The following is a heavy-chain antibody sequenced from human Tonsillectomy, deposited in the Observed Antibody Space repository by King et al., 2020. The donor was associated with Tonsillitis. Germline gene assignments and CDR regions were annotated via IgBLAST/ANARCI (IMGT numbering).Heavy chain of an antibody. Sequence: VQLVESGGGVVQPGRSLRLSCAASGFTFSSYGMHWVRQAPGKGLEWVAVISYDGSNKYYADSLKGRFTISRDNSKNTLYLQMNSLRAEDTAVYYCAKGPSSSWYWGFDYWGQGTLVTVSS. J-gene: IGHJ4*02. CDR1: GFTFSSYG. D-gene: IGHD6-13*01. CDR2: ISYDGSNK. V-gene: IGHV3-30*18. CDR3: AKGPSSSWYWGFDY.